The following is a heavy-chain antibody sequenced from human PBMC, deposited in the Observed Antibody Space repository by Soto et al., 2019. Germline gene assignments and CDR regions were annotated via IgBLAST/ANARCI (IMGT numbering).Heavy chain of an antibody. Sequence: EVQLVESGGDLVQPGGSLRLSCAASGLTFSRYWMHWVRQAPGQGLVWLSRISSDGTTTSYADSVKGRFTISRDNAKNTLYLQMSNLRAEDTATDYCGRGGQYASGAYYADWWGQGTLVTVSP. CDR1: GLTFSRYW. CDR2: ISSDGTTT. J-gene: IGHJ4*02. D-gene: IGHD3-10*01. CDR3: GRGGQYASGAYYADW. V-gene: IGHV3-74*01.